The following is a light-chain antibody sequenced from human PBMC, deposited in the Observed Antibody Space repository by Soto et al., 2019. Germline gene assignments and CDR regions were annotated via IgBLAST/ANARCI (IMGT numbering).Light chain of an antibody. Sequence: QSALTQPRSVSGSPGQSVTISCTGTGSDVGRYDYVSWYQQYPGKAPKLMIYDVSKRPSGVSDRFSGSKSANTASLIISGLQAEDEADYYCCSYAGNTLVVFGGGTQLTVL. CDR1: GSDVGRYDY. CDR3: CSYAGNTLVV. CDR2: DVS. J-gene: IGLJ2*01. V-gene: IGLV2-11*01.